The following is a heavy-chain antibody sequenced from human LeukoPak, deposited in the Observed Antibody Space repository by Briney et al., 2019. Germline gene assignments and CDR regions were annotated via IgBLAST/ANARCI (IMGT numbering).Heavy chain of an antibody. D-gene: IGHD6-19*01. CDR2: IIPILGIA. CDR3: AFERASSGWLRFFDP. J-gene: IGHJ5*02. Sequence: ASVKVSCKASGGTFSSYAISWVRQAPGQGLEWMGRIIPILGIASYAQKFQGRVTITADKSTSTAYMELSSLRSEDTAVYYCAFERASSGWLRFFDPWGQGTLVTVSS. V-gene: IGHV1-69*04. CDR1: GGTFSSYA.